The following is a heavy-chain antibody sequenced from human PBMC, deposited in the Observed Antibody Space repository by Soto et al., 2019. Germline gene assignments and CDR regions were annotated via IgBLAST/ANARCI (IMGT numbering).Heavy chain of an antibody. CDR1: GFTFSSYA. CDR3: ARGYYDFWSGYFPFDY. V-gene: IGHV3-30-3*01. J-gene: IGHJ4*02. Sequence: GGSLRLSCAASGFTFSSYAMHWVRQAPGKGLEWVAVISYDGSNKYYADSVKGRFTISRDNSKNTLYLQMNSLRAEDTAVYYCARGYYDFWSGYFPFDYWGQGTLVTVSS. CDR2: ISYDGSNK. D-gene: IGHD3-3*01.